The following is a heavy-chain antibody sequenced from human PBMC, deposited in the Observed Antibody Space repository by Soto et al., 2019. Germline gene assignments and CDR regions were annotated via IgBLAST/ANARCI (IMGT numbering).Heavy chain of an antibody. CDR1: GFTFSSYS. CDR3: ARGTAVAGTGSFDY. V-gene: IGHV3-21*01. D-gene: IGHD6-19*01. CDR2: ISSSSSYI. J-gene: IGHJ4*02. Sequence: EVQLVESGGGLVKPGGSLRLSCAASGFTFSSYSMNWVRQAPGKGLEWVSSISSSSSYIYYADSVKGLFTISRDNAKNSLYLQMNSLRAEDTAVYYCARGTAVAGTGSFDYWGQGTLVTVSS.